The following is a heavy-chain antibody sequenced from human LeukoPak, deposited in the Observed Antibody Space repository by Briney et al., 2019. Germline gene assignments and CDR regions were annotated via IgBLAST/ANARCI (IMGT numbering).Heavy chain of an antibody. J-gene: IGHJ4*02. V-gene: IGHV5-51*01. D-gene: IGHD3-10*01. Sequence: GESLKISCKASGYTFSNYFIGWVRQMPGKGLEWMAIVSPRDSDTRYCPSFRGQVTVSADRSISTVYLQWSSLEASDTAMYYCARHRSDSYSSPIDYWGQGTLVTVSS. CDR1: GYTFSNYF. CDR2: VSPRDSDT. CDR3: ARHRSDSYSSPIDY.